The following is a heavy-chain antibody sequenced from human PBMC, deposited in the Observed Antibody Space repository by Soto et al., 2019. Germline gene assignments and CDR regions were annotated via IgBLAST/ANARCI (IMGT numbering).Heavy chain of an antibody. CDR2: ISAYNGKT. J-gene: IGHJ6*02. V-gene: IGHV1-18*01. CDR1: GYTFTSYG. D-gene: IGHD5-12*01. Sequence: QVQLVQSGGEVKKPGASVKLSGTASGYTFTSYGISWVRQAPGQGLEWMGWISAYNGKTNYAQNVQGRVTMTTDTSTRKAYMDLRSLRSDDTAVYYCARGGDVNYYHGMDVWGQGTTVTVSS. CDR3: ARGGDVNYYHGMDV.